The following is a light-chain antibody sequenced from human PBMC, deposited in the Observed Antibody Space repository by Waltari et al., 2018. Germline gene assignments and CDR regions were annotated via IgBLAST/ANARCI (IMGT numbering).Light chain of an antibody. CDR2: ENN. V-gene: IGLV1-51*02. CDR1: GSNIGNTY. J-gene: IGLJ3*02. CDR3: ATWDSSLSGV. Sequence: QSVLTQPPSVSAAPGQKVTISCSGSGSNIGNTYVSWYQQRPGTAPKLLIYENNKRPSGIPDRFSASKSGTSATLGITGLQTGDEADYYCATWDSSLSGVFGGGTKLTVL.